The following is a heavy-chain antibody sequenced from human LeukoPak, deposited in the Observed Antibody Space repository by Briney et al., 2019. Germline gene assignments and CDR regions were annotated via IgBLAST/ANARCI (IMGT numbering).Heavy chain of an antibody. D-gene: IGHD4-17*01. V-gene: IGHV1-2*02. Sequence: ASVKVSCKASGYTFTGYYIHWVRQAPGQGLEWMGWINPNSGATNYAQKFQGRVTMTRDTSISTVCMELSRLTSDDTAVYYCARETTVTTNWFDPWGQGTLVTVSS. CDR2: INPNSGAT. CDR3: ARETTVTTNWFDP. J-gene: IGHJ5*02. CDR1: GYTFTGYY.